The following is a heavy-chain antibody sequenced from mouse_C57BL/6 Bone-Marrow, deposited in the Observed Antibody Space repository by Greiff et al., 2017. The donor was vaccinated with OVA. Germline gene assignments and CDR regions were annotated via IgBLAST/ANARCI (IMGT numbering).Heavy chain of an antibody. CDR2: FYPGRGSI. V-gene: IGHV1-62-2*01. J-gene: IGHJ4*01. CDR1: GYTFTEYT. Sequence: QVQLQQSGAELVKPGASVKLSCKASGYTFTEYTIHWVKQRSGQGLEWIGWFYPGRGSIKYNEKFKDKATLTADKSSSTVYMELSRLTSEDSAVYFCARHAADGYDSDYYAMDYWGQGTSVTVSS. CDR3: ARHAADGYDSDYYAMDY. D-gene: IGHD2-2*01.